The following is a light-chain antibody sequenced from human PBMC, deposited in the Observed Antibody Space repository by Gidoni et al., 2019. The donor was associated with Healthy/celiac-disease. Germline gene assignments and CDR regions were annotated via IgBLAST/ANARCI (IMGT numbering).Light chain of an antibody. V-gene: IGKV1-9*01. CDR1: QGISSY. Sequence: DIQLTQSPSFLSASVGDRVTITCRASQGISSYLAWYQQKPGKAPKLLIYAASTLQSGVPSRFSGSGSGTEFTLTISSLQPEDFATYYCQQLNSYPWTFXKXTKVEIK. CDR3: QQLNSYPWT. CDR2: AAS. J-gene: IGKJ1*01.